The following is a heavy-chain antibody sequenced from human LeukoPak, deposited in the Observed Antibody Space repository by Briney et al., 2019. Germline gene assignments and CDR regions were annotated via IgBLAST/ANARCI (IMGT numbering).Heavy chain of an antibody. CDR2: IRPDGSDK. J-gene: IGHJ5*02. V-gene: IGHV3-7*01. D-gene: IGHD3-10*01. CDR3: GRWGVTAGLDR. CDR1: GFTFGNTW. Sequence: PGGSLRLSCAASGFTFGNTWMGWVRQAPGKGLEWVANIRPDGSDKYYVDSVRGRFTISRDNAQNSVNLQMNGLRAEDSAVYYYGRWGVTAGLDRWGQGTLVSVAS.